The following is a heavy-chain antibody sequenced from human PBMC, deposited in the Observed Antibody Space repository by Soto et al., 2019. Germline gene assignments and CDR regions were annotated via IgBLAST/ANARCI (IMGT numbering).Heavy chain of an antibody. J-gene: IGHJ6*02. CDR2: ILFDGSNK. V-gene: IGHV3-33*01. D-gene: IGHD3-3*01. Sequence: QVQLVESGGGVVQPGRSLRLSCAASGFTFRSYGMHWVRQAPGKGLEWVAVILFDGSNKYYADSVQGRFTISRDNSKNTLYLHMNSLRAEDTAVYYCARDPPFWSEFDTWGMDVWGQGTTVTVSS. CDR1: GFTFRSYG. CDR3: ARDPPFWSEFDTWGMDV.